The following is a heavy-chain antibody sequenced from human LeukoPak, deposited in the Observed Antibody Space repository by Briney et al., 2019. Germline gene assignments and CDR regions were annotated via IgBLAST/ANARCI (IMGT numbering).Heavy chain of an antibody. CDR3: ANLAYCGGDCSRGAFDY. CDR2: ICYSGST. CDR1: GGSISSGDYY. J-gene: IGHJ4*02. D-gene: IGHD2-21*02. Sequence: PSQTLSLTCTVSGGSISSGDYYWSWIRQPPGKGLEWIGYICYSGSTYYNPSLKSRVTISVDTSKNQFSLKLSSVTAADTAVYYCANLAYCGGDCSRGAFDYWGQGTLVTVSS. V-gene: IGHV4-30-4*01.